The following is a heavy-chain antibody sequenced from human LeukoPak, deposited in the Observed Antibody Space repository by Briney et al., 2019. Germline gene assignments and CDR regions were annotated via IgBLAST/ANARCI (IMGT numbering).Heavy chain of an antibody. CDR3: ARSSVVVIDFDY. CDR1: GFTFSSYE. CDR2: ISSSGSTI. D-gene: IGHD3-22*01. V-gene: IGHV3-48*03. Sequence: GGSLRLSCAASGFTFSSYEMNWVRQAPGKWLEWVSYISSSGSTIYYADSVKGRFTISRDNAKNSLYLQMNSLRAEDTAVYYCARSSVVVIDFDYWGQGTLVTVSS. J-gene: IGHJ4*02.